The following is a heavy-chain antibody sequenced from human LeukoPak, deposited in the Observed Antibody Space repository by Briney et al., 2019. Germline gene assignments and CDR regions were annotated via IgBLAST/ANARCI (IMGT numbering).Heavy chain of an antibody. CDR1: GLTFSSYA. CDR3: VRGGRRTLVVVATKGGVDY. D-gene: IGHD2-15*01. CDR2: ISYDGSNK. Sequence: GRSLRLSCAASGLTFSSYAMHWVRQAPGKGLEWVAVISYDGSNKCYADSVKGRFTISRDNSKNTLYLQMNSLRAEDTAVYYCVRGGRRTLVVVATKGGVDYWGQGTLVTVSS. V-gene: IGHV3-30*04. J-gene: IGHJ4*02.